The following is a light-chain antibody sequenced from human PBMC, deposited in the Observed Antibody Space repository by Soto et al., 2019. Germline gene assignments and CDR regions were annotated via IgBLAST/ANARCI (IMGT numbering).Light chain of an antibody. J-gene: IGLJ2*01. CDR1: SSNIGSNY. V-gene: IGLV1-47*01. CDR3: SAWDDSLSVVV. Sequence: QSALTQPPSASGTPGQRVTISCSGSSSNIGSNYVYWYQQLPGTVPKRLIYRNTQRPSGVPDRCSGSKSGTSASLAISGLRSEDDANYYCSAWDDSLSVVVFGRGTKLTVL. CDR2: RNT.